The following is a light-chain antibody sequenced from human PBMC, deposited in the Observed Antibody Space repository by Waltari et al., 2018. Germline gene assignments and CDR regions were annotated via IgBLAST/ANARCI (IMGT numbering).Light chain of an antibody. CDR3: QKYGTLPAT. V-gene: IGKV3-20*01. J-gene: IGKJ1*01. Sequence: TQSPGTLSVSPGERVTLSCRASQSVSRTLAWYQQKPGQAPRLLIYDASTRATGIPDRFSGSGSGTDFSLTISRLEPEDFAVYYCQKYGTLPATFGQGTKVEIK. CDR2: DAS. CDR1: QSVSRT.